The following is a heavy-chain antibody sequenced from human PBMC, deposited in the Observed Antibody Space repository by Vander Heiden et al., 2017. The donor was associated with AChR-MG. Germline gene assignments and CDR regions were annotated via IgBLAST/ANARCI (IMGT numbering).Heavy chain of an antibody. CDR2: INHSGST. D-gene: IGHD6-13*01. V-gene: IGHV4-34*01. CDR3: ARGNTIAAAGTLHYYYYMDV. CDR1: GGSFSGYY. J-gene: IGHJ6*03. Sequence: QVQLQQWGAGLLKPSETLSLTCAVYGGSFSGYYWSWIRQPPGKGLEWIGEINHSGSTNYNPSLKSRVTISVDTSKNQFSLKLSSVTAADTAVYYCARGNTIAAAGTLHYYYYMDVWGKGTTVTVSS.